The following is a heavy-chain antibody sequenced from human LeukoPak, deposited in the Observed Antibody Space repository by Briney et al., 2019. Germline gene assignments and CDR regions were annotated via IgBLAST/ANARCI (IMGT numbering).Heavy chain of an antibody. CDR3: TGGSGWYSPDY. CDR1: GFTISDSA. D-gene: IGHD6-19*01. CDR2: IRGKTNSYAS. J-gene: IGHJ4*02. V-gene: IGHV3-73*01. Sequence: PGGSLTLSCAASGFTISDSAMNWVRQASGKGLEWVGHIRGKTNSYASAYAASVRGRFTISRDDSKNTAYLQMNSRKTEDTAVYYCTGGSGWYSPDYWGQGTLVTVSS.